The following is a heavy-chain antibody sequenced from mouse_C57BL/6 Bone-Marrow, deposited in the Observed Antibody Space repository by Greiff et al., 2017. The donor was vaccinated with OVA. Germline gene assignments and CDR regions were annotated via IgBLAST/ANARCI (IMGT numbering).Heavy chain of an antibody. CDR3: TRAKFYYDYGYYYAMDY. D-gene: IGHD2-4*01. V-gene: IGHV5-9-1*02. CDR1: GFTFSSYA. Sequence: EVKLQESGEGLVKPGGSLKLSCAASGFTFSSYAMSWVRQTPEKRLEWVAYISSGGDYIYYADTVKGRFTISRDNARNTLYLQMSSLKSEDTAMYYCTRAKFYYDYGYYYAMDYWGQATSVTVSS. J-gene: IGHJ4*01. CDR2: ISSGGDYI.